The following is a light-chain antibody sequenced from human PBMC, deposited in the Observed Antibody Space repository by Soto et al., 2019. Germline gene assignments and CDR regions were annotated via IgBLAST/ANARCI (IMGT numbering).Light chain of an antibody. CDR2: GAS. J-gene: IGKJ1*01. CDR1: QSVSSN. CDR3: QQYGTSRT. V-gene: IGKV3-20*01. Sequence: EIVMTQSPATLSVSPGDRAAPSCRASQSVSSNLAWYQQKPGQAPRILIFGASGRATGIPDRFSGSGSGTDFTLTISRLEPEDFAVYYCQQYGTSRTFGQGTKVDIK.